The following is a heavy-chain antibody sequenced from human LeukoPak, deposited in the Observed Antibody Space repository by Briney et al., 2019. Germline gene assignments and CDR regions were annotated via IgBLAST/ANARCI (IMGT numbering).Heavy chain of an antibody. CDR2: MNPNSGNT. J-gene: IGHJ4*02. CDR1: GYTFTGYY. Sequence: ASVKVSCKASGYTFTGYYMHWVRQAPGQGLEWMGWMNPNSGNTGYAQKFQGRVTITRNTSISTAYMELSSLRSEDTAVYYCAREDPGSYFDYWGQGTLVTVSS. CDR3: AREDPGSYFDY. V-gene: IGHV1-8*03. D-gene: IGHD3-10*01.